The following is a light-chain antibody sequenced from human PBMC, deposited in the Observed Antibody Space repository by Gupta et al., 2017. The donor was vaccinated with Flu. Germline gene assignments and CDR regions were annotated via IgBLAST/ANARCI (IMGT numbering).Light chain of an antibody. CDR2: KDR. CDR3: HSADITSKYVI. V-gene: IGLV3-25*03. Sequence: GQTARITCSGDSLPTQDGYWYQQKQGQDPVMVVSKDRGRTSGIPQRFTGSSSGTKATFNIFGVQAEDEADYYCHSADITSKYVIFGGGTKLTVL. J-gene: IGLJ2*01. CDR1: SLPTQD.